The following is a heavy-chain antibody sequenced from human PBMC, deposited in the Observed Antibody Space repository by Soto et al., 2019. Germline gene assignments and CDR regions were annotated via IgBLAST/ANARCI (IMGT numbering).Heavy chain of an antibody. D-gene: IGHD3-22*01. Sequence: PGGSLRLSCAASGFTFSDYYMSWIRQAPGKGLEWVSYISSSGSTICYADSVKGRFTISRDNAKNSLYLQMNSLRAEDTAVYYCARDLHRGHYYDSSGPDYWGQGTLVTVSS. CDR3: ARDLHRGHYYDSSGPDY. J-gene: IGHJ4*02. V-gene: IGHV3-11*01. CDR1: GFTFSDYY. CDR2: ISSSGSTI.